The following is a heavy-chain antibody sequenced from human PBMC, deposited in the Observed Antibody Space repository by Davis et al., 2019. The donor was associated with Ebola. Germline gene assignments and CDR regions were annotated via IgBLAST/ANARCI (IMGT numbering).Heavy chain of an antibody. Sequence: PSETLSLTCTVSGGSISSGGYYWSWIRQHPGKGLEWIGYIYYSGSTYYNPSLKSRVTISVDTSNNQFSLKLSSVTAADTAVYYCASLPYSGTYFDYWGQGTLVTVSS. J-gene: IGHJ4*02. V-gene: IGHV4-31*03. D-gene: IGHD1-26*01. CDR2: IYYSGST. CDR1: GGSISSGGYY. CDR3: ASLPYSGTYFDY.